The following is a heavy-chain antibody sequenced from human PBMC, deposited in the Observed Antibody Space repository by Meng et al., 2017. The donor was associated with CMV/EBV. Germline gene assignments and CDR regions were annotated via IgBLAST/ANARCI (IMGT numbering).Heavy chain of an antibody. V-gene: IGHV3-48*03. J-gene: IGHJ4*02. Sequence: GGSLRLSCAASGFTFSSYEMNWVRQAPGKGLEWVSYISSSGSTIYYADSVKGRFTISRDNAKNSLYLQMNSLRAEGTAVYYCASLYGLYTAAHKRVHDYWGQGTLVTVSS. D-gene: IGHD2-8*01. CDR1: GFTFSSYE. CDR3: ASLYGLYTAAHKRVHDY. CDR2: ISSSGSTI.